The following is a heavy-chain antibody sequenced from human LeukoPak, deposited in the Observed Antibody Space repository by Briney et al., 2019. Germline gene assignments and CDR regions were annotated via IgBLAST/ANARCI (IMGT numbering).Heavy chain of an antibody. D-gene: IGHD1-26*01. CDR1: GYTFTSYG. J-gene: IGHJ2*01. CDR3: ATPVGATSPGWYFDL. Sequence: GASVEVSCKASGYTFTSYGISWVRQAPGQGLEWMGWISAYNGNTNYAQKLQGRVTMTTDTSTSTAYMELRSLRSDDTAVYYCATPVGATSPGWYFDLWGRGTLVTVSS. V-gene: IGHV1-18*01. CDR2: ISAYNGNT.